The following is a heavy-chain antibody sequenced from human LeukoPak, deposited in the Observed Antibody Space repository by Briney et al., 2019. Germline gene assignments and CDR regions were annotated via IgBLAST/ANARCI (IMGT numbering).Heavy chain of an antibody. CDR2: IYYSGST. J-gene: IGHJ6*02. V-gene: IGHV4-59*11. CDR1: GGSISSHY. D-gene: IGHD1-26*01. Sequence: SETLSLTCTVSGGSISSHYWSWIRQPPGKGLEWIGYIYYSGSTNYNPSLKSRVTISVDTSKNQFSLKLSSVTAADTAVYYCARVRWEPQANPLDVWGQGTTVTVSS. CDR3: ARVRWEPQANPLDV.